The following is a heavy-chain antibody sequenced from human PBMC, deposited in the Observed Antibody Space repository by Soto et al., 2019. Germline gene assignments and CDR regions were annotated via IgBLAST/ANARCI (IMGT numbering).Heavy chain of an antibody. CDR3: ATIYIWFGEPSAWPLDY. V-gene: IGHV1-18*01. CDR1: GYTFTSYG. J-gene: IGHJ4*02. D-gene: IGHD3-10*01. CDR2: ISAYNGNT. Sequence: ASVKVSCKASGYTFTSYGISWVRQAPGQGLEWMGWISAYNGNTNYAQKLQGRVTMTTDTSTSTAYMELRSLRSDDTAVYYCATIYIWFGEPSAWPLDYWGQGTLVTVSS.